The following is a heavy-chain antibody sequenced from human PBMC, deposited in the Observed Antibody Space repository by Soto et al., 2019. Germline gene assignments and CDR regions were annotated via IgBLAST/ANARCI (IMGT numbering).Heavy chain of an antibody. CDR1: GGSISSGGYY. CDR3: ARVIRYLDLDV. D-gene: IGHD3-9*01. J-gene: IGHJ6*02. Sequence: SETLSLTCTVSGGSISSGGYYWSWIRQHPGKGLEWIGYIYYSGSTYYNPSLKSRVTIPVDTSKNQFSLKLSSVTAADTAVYYCARVIRYLDLDVWGQGTTVTVSS. V-gene: IGHV4-31*03. CDR2: IYYSGST.